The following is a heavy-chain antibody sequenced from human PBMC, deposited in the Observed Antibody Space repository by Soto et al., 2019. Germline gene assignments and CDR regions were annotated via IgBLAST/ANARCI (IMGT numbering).Heavy chain of an antibody. D-gene: IGHD2-15*01. CDR2: IYYSGST. CDR3: ARAAGYCSGGSCYLGGRDYGMDV. Sequence: PSETLSLTCTVSGGSISSGGYYWSWIRQHPGKGLEWIGYIYYSGSTYYNPPLKSRVTISVDTSKNQFSLKLSSVTAADTAVYYCARAAGYCSGGSCYLGGRDYGMDVWGQGTTVTVS. CDR1: GGSISSGGYY. V-gene: IGHV4-31*03. J-gene: IGHJ6*02.